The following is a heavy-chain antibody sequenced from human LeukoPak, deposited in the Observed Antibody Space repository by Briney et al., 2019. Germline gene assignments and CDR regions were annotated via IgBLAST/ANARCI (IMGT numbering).Heavy chain of an antibody. CDR1: GFTFSSYS. CDR2: ISYDGSNK. Sequence: GGSLRLSCAASGFTFSSYSMSWVRQAPGKGLEWVVVISYDGSNKYYADSVKGRFTISRDNSKNTLYLQMNSLRAEDTAVYYCARDIQAAAIWGMDVWGQGTTVTVSS. D-gene: IGHD6-13*01. J-gene: IGHJ6*02. CDR3: ARDIQAAAIWGMDV. V-gene: IGHV3-30-3*01.